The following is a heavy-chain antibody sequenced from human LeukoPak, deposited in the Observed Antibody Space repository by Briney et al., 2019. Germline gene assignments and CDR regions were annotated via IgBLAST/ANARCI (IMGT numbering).Heavy chain of an antibody. V-gene: IGHV4-34*01. CDR1: GGSFSGYY. Sequence: SETLSLTCAVYGGSFSGYYWSWIRQPPGKGLEWIGEINHSGSTNYNPSLKSRVTISVDTSKNQFSLKLSSVTAADTAVYYCARGRNTRNCYDSSGSFVFDPWGQGTLVTVSS. CDR2: INHSGST. J-gene: IGHJ5*02. CDR3: ARGRNTRNCYDSSGSFVFDP. D-gene: IGHD3-22*01.